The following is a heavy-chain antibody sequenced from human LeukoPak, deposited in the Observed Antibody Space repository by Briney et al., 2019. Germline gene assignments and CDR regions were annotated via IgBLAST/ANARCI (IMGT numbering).Heavy chain of an antibody. CDR1: GFTFSSYV. CDR2: ISYDGSNK. D-gene: IGHD3-22*01. Sequence: GRSLRLSCAASGFTFSSYVMHWVRQAPGKGLEWVAVISYDGSNKYYADSVKGRFTISRDNSKNTLYLQMNSLRVEDTAVYYCARDRPMIVVADAFDIWGQGTMVTVSS. CDR3: ARDRPMIVVADAFDI. V-gene: IGHV3-30*03. J-gene: IGHJ3*02.